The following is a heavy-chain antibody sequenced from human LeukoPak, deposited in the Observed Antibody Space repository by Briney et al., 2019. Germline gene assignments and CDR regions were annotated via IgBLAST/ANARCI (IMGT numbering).Heavy chain of an antibody. J-gene: IGHJ4*02. D-gene: IGHD1-26*01. CDR3: AKGEGSYFSNYFDY. V-gene: IGHV3-43D*03. CDR2: ISWDGGST. Sequence: GGSLRLSCAASGFTFDDYAMHWVSQAPGKGLEWVSLISWDGGSTYYADSVKGRFTISRDNSKNSLYLQMNSLRAEDTALYYCAKGEGSYFSNYFDYWGQGTLVTVSS. CDR1: GFTFDDYA.